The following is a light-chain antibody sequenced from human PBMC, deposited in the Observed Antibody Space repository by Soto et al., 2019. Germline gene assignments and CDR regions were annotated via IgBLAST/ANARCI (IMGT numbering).Light chain of an antibody. Sequence: ETVMTQLPLSLSVTPGEPASISCRSSQSLLHTNAYNYLDWYLQKPGQSPQLLIYLGSNRASGVPDRFSGSGSGTDFTLKISRVEAEDVGVYYCMQALQTPRTFGQGTKV. CDR1: QSLLHTNAYNY. CDR3: MQALQTPRT. J-gene: IGKJ1*01. V-gene: IGKV2-28*01. CDR2: LGS.